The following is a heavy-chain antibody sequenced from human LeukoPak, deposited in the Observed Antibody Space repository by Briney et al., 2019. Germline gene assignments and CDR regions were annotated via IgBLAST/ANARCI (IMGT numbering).Heavy chain of an antibody. CDR2: ISYDGSET. V-gene: IGHV3-30*04. D-gene: IGHD6-19*01. CDR3: ARGAYSSGWTTFDY. J-gene: IGHJ4*02. CDR1: GFTFSSYA. Sequence: PGRSLRLSCAASGFTFSSYAMHWVRQAPGKGLVWVALISYDGSETYYADSVMGRFSISRDNSKNKLYVQMNSLRAEDTAVYYCARGAYSSGWTTFDYWGQGILVTVSS.